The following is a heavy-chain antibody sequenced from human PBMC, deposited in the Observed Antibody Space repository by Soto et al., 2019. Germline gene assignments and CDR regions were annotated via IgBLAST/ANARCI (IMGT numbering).Heavy chain of an antibody. CDR1: GGTFSSYA. Sequence: SMKVSCKSSGGTFSSYAVSWVRQAPVQVIEWMGGIIPIFGTANYAQKFQGRVTITADKSTSTAYMELSSLRSEDTAVYYCARSQYVWGSYRFASWFDPWGQGTLVTVSS. CDR3: ARSQYVWGSYRFASWFDP. D-gene: IGHD3-16*02. J-gene: IGHJ5*02. V-gene: IGHV1-69*06. CDR2: IIPIFGTA.